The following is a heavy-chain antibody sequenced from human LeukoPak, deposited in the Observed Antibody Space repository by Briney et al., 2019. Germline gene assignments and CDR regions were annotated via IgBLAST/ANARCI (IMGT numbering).Heavy chain of an antibody. CDR3: ARDSRGGYDRSGYFDY. CDR1: GFTFTTYS. Sequence: GGSLRLSCAASGFTFTTYSMNWVRQAPGQGLEWVSSISSSSGYIYYADSVKGRFTISRDNAKSSLYLQLNSLGAEDTAVYYCARDSRGGYDRSGYFDYWGQGTLVTVSS. D-gene: IGHD3-22*01. CDR2: ISSSSGYI. J-gene: IGHJ4*02. V-gene: IGHV3-21*01.